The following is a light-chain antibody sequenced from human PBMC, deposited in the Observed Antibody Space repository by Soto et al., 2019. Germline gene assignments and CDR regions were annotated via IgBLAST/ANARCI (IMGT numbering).Light chain of an antibody. CDR3: QQSFSMPRT. CDR1: QNINSH. CDR2: AAS. V-gene: IGKV1-39*01. J-gene: IGKJ2*01. Sequence: DIQVTQSPSSLSASVGDRVTITCRASQNINSHLNWYQQKPGKAPKLLIYAASSLQSGVPSTFSGSGFGTDFTLTISRLQPEDFATYYCQQSFSMPRTFGQGTKLEIK.